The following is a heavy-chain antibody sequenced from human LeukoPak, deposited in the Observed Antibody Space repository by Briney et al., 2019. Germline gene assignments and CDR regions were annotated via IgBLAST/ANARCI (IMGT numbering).Heavy chain of an antibody. J-gene: IGHJ3*01. V-gene: IGHV3-21*01. Sequence: GGSLRLSCAASGFTFSGYAMNWVRQAPGKGLEWVSFIDTTTNYIYYGASVKGRFTISRDNAKNSLYLQMNGLRAEDTAVYYCARGRSITLLRGVAMSDGFDFWGQGAMVTVSS. CDR2: IDTTTNYI. D-gene: IGHD3-10*01. CDR1: GFTFSGYA. CDR3: ARGRSITLLRGVAMSDGFDF.